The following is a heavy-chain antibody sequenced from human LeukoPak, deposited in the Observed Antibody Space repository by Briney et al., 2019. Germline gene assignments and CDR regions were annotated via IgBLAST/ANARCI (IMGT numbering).Heavy chain of an antibody. CDR1: GFSVSAIY. CDR2: ISGSGGST. V-gene: IGHV3-23*01. D-gene: IGHD2/OR15-2a*01. CDR3: AKDRSTFIPRGNFDS. Sequence: GGSLRLSCTVSGFSVSAIYLSWVRQAPGKGLECVSPISGSGGSTYYADSVKGRFTISRDNSKNTLYLQMNSLRVEDTALYFCAKDRSTFIPRGNFDSWGQGILVTVSS. J-gene: IGHJ4*02.